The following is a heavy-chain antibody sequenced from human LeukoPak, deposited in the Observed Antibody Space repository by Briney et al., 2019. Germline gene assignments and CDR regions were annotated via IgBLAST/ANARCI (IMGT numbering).Heavy chain of an antibody. CDR3: ARHPGNRGNDAFDI. CDR2: IKQDGSEK. CDR1: AFTFSYYW. J-gene: IGHJ3*02. Sequence: GGSLRLSCAASAFTFSYYWMSWVRQAPGKGLEWVANIKQDGSEKYYVDSVKGRFTISRDNAKNSLYLQMNSLRAEDTAVYYCARHPGNRGNDAFDIWGQGTMVTVSS. D-gene: IGHD7-27*01. V-gene: IGHV3-7*01.